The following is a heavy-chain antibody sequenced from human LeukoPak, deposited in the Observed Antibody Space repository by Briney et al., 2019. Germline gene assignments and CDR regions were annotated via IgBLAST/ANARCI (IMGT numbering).Heavy chain of an antibody. D-gene: IGHD2-2*01. V-gene: IGHV1-69*06. CDR2: IIPIFGTA. J-gene: IGHJ4*02. Sequence: SVKVSCKASGGTFSSYAISWVRQAPGQGLEWMGGIIPIFGTANYAQKFQGRVTITADKSTSTAYMELSSLRSEDTAVYYCARDCSSTSCPDYWGQGTLVTVSP. CDR3: ARDCSSTSCPDY. CDR1: GGTFSSYA.